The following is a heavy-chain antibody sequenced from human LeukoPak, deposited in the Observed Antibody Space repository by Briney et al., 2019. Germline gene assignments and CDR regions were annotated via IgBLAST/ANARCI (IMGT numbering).Heavy chain of an antibody. V-gene: IGHV4-59*08. CDR2: IYYSGST. CDR3: ARHPSDQGTRCTLDS. Sequence: SETLSLTCNVSGGSISRYYWSWIRQPPGKGLEWIGYIYYSGSTNYNPSLKSRVSISVDTAKNQFSLRLSSVAAADTAVYYCARHPSDQGTRCTLDSWGQGTLVTVSS. J-gene: IGHJ4*02. D-gene: IGHD3-10*01. CDR1: GGSISRYY.